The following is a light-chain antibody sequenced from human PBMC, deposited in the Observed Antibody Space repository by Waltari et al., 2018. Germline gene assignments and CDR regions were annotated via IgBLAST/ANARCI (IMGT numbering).Light chain of an antibody. V-gene: IGKV2-28*01. CDR3: MQALQTPWT. CDR1: QSLLHSNGYNY. CDR2: LGS. Sequence: DIVMTQSPLSLPVTPGEPAYISCRSSQSLLHSNGYNYLDWYLQKPGQSPQLLIYLGSNRASGVPDRFSGSGSGTDFTLKISRVEAADVGVYYCMQALQTPWTFGQGTKVEIK. J-gene: IGKJ1*01.